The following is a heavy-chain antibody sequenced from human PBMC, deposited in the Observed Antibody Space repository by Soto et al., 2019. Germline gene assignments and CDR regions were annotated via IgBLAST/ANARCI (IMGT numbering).Heavy chain of an antibody. V-gene: IGHV1-2*02. Sequence: ASVKVSCKASGYTFTGYYMHWVRQAPGQGLEWMGWINPNSGGANYAQKFQGRVTMTRDTSISTAYMELSRLRSDDTAVYYCATDLVSGSTFDPWGQGTLVTVSS. CDR3: ATDLVSGSTFDP. D-gene: IGHD1-26*01. J-gene: IGHJ5*02. CDR2: INPNSGGA. CDR1: GYTFTGYY.